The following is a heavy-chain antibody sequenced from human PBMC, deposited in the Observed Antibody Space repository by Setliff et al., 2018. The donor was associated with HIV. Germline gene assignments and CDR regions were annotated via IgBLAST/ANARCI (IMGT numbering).Heavy chain of an antibody. D-gene: IGHD2-15*01. CDR3: ARAGYLIHYFDS. CDR1: GGTFSSYA. V-gene: IGHV1-69*10. CDR2: IIPILGIA. J-gene: IGHJ4*02. Sequence: SVKVSCKASGGTFSSYAISWVRQAPGQGLEWMGGIIPILGIANYAQKFQGRVTITADESTSTAYMELSSLRSEDTAVYYCARAGYLIHYFDSWGQGTLVTVSS.